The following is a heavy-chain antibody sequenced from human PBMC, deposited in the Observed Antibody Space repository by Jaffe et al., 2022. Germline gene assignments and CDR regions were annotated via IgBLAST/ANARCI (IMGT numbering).Heavy chain of an antibody. V-gene: IGHV4-39*01. J-gene: IGHJ5*02. D-gene: IGHD4-4*01. Sequence: QLQLQESGPGLVKPSETLSLTCTVSGGSISSSSYYWGWIRQPPGKGLEWIGSIYYSGSTYYNPSLKSRVTISVDTSKNQFSLKLSSVTAADTAVYYCARHRDYSNYSRYNWFDPWGQGTLVTVSS. CDR1: GGSISSSSYY. CDR3: ARHRDYSNYSRYNWFDP. CDR2: IYYSGST.